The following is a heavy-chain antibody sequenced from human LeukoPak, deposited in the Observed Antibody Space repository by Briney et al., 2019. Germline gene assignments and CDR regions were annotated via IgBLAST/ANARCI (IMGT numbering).Heavy chain of an antibody. CDR2: IYYSGST. CDR3: ARGYTSGWYKYYFDY. CDR1: GDSISSSSYY. V-gene: IGHV4-39*01. Sequence: PSETLSLTCTVSGDSISSSSYYWGWIRQPPGKGLEWIGSIYYSGSTFYSPSLKSRVTISVDTSKNQFSLTLNSVTAADTAVFYCARGYTSGWYKYYFDYWGQGTLVTVSS. D-gene: IGHD6-19*01. J-gene: IGHJ4*02.